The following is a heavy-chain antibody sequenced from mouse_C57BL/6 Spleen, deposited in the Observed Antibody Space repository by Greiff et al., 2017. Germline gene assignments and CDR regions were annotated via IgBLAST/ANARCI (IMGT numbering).Heavy chain of an antibody. J-gene: IGHJ4*01. D-gene: IGHD2-3*01. V-gene: IGHV1-82*01. CDR1: GYAFRSSW. CDR3: ARDDGYYPLFAIDY. CDR2: IYPGDGDT. Sequence: VQLQQSGPELVKPGASVKISCKASGYAFRSSWMNWVKQRPGKGLEWIGRIYPGDGDTNYNGKFKGKATLTADKSSSTAYLQLSSLTSDDSAVYFWARDDGYYPLFAIDYWGQGTSATVSS.